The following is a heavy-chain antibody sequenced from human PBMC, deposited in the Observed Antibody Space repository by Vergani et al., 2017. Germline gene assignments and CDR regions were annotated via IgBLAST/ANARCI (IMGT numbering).Heavy chain of an antibody. D-gene: IGHD3-22*01. CDR2: ISSSSSYI. Sequence: EVRLLESGGGLVQPGGSLRLPCAASGFTFNIYAMSWVRQAPGKGLEWVSSISSSSSYIYYTDSVKGRFTISRDNAKNSLYLQMNSLRAEDTAVYYCAREHYDSNENNLPLGYWGQGTLVTVSS. J-gene: IGHJ4*02. CDR3: AREHYDSNENNLPLGY. CDR1: GFTFNIYA. V-gene: IGHV3-21*02.